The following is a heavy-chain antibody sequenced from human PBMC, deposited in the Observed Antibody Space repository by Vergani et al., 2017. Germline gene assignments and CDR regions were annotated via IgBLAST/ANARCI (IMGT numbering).Heavy chain of an antibody. V-gene: IGHV4-4*07. CDR1: GGSISSYY. D-gene: IGHD6-6*01. CDR2: IYTSGST. J-gene: IGHJ6*03. CDR3: ASESSIAAPVPGRWAYYYYYMDV. Sequence: QVQLQESGPGLVKPSETLSLTCTVSGGSISSYYWSWIRQPAGKGLEWIGRIYTSGSTNYNPSLKSRVTMSVDTSKNQFSLKLSSVTAADTAVYYCASESSIAAPVPGRWAYYYYYMDVWGKGTTVTVSS.